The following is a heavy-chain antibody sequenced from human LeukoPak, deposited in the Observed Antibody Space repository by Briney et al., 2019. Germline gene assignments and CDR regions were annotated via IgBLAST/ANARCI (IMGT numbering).Heavy chain of an antibody. V-gene: IGHV4-34*01. Sequence: SKTLSLTCAVYGGSFSGYYWSWIRQPPGKGLEWIGEINHSGSTNHNPSLKSRVTISVDTSKNQFSLKLSSVTAADTAVYYCARGSVVVTPAYYYYYGMDVWGQGTTVTVSS. D-gene: IGHD2-21*02. CDR1: GGSFSGYY. CDR2: INHSGST. J-gene: IGHJ6*02. CDR3: ARGSVVVTPAYYYYYGMDV.